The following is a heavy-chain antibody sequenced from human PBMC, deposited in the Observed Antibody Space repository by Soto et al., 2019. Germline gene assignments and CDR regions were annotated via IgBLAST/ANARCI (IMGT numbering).Heavy chain of an antibody. J-gene: IGHJ5*02. CDR2: ISYDGTTQ. Sequence: GGSLRLSCAASGFTFSDYGMHWVRQAPGKGPEWLAVISYDGTTQHYADSVKGRFTISRDNFKNTLHLQINSVRGEDTAVYYCAKSEDDSSAYVGYFDYWGQGTMVTVSSGKKTSDDTAIYYCARSSGGNFGIIIEGSNWFDPWGQGTLVTVSS. V-gene: IGHV3-30*18. D-gene: IGHD3-22*01. CDR3: AKSEDDSSAYVGYFDYWGQGTMVTVSSGKKTSDDTAIYYCARSSGGNFGIIIEGSNWFDP. CDR1: GFTFSDYG.